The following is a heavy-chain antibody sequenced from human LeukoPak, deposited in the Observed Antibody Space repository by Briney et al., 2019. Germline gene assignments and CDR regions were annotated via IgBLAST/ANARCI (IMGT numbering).Heavy chain of an antibody. Sequence: GASVKVPSKAFGYTFTSYGISWGRQAPGQGVEWMGWISAYNGNTNYAQKLQGRVTMTTDTSTSTAYMELRSLRSDDTAVYYCARVGTAIVGAAADYWGQGTLVTVSS. J-gene: IGHJ4*02. D-gene: IGHD1-26*01. V-gene: IGHV1-18*01. CDR1: GYTFTSYG. CDR2: ISAYNGNT. CDR3: ARVGTAIVGAAADY.